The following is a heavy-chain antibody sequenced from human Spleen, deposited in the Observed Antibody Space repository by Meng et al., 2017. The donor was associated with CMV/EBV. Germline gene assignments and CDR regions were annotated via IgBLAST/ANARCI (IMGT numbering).Heavy chain of an antibody. V-gene: IGHV1-2*02. CDR1: GNTFTGYY. J-gene: IGHJ6*02. CDR2: INPNTGGT. CDR3: ARRTTQLFMDV. Sequence: ASVKVSCKASGNTFTGYYLHWVRQAPGQGLDYMGWINPNTGGTVYAPKFQGRVTMTRDTSISTAYMELSRLRYDDTAVYYCARRTTQLFMDVWGQGTTVTVSS. D-gene: IGHD2-15*01.